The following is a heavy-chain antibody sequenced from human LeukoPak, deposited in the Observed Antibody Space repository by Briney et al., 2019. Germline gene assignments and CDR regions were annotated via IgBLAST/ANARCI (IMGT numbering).Heavy chain of an antibody. V-gene: IGHV1-8*01. Sequence: ALVKVSCKPSGYTLTSYDTNWVRQATGQGREWMGWMNPNSGNTGYAQKFQGRVTMTRNTSISTAFMELSSLRSEDTAVYYCATPSITMVRGAHNYYYYYYMDVWGKGTTVTISS. D-gene: IGHD3-10*01. CDR2: MNPNSGNT. J-gene: IGHJ6*03. CDR3: ATPSITMVRGAHNYYYYYYMDV. CDR1: GYTLTSYD.